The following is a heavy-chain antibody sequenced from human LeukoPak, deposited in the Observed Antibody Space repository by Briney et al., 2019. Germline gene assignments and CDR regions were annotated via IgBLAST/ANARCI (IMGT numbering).Heavy chain of an antibody. CDR1: GGSISSYY. CDR3: ARTYYDFWSGYGLDV. V-gene: IGHV4-59*01. J-gene: IGHJ6*04. D-gene: IGHD3-3*01. Sequence: SETLSLTCTVSGGSISSYYWSWIRQPPGKGLEWIGYIYYSGSTNYNPSLESRVTISVDTSKNQFSLKLSSVTAADTAVYYCARTYYDFWSGYGLDVWGKGTTVTVSS. CDR2: IYYSGST.